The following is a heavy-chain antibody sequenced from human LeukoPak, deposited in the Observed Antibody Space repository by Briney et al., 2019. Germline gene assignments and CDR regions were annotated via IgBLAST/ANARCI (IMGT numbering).Heavy chain of an antibody. J-gene: IGHJ4*02. D-gene: IGHD3-22*01. CDR2: IYYSGST. Sequence: SETLSLTCTVSGVSISSSYSYWGWIRQPPGKGLEWIGSIYYSGSTYYNPSLKSRVTISVDTSKNQFSLKLSSVTAADTAVYYCARDYYDSSGYYGNLGKWGQGTLVTVSS. V-gene: IGHV4-39*07. CDR3: ARDYYDSSGYYGNLGK. CDR1: GVSISSSYSY.